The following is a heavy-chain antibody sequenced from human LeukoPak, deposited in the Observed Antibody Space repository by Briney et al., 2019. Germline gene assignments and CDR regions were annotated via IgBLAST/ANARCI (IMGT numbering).Heavy chain of an antibody. CDR2: ISYDGSNK. V-gene: IGHV3-30*04. D-gene: IGHD2-2*01. CDR3: ARDPQYCSSTSCKNYYYMDV. J-gene: IGHJ6*03. CDR1: GFTFSSYA. Sequence: GGSLRLSCAASGFTFSSYAMHWVRQAPGKGLEWVAVISYDGSNKYYADSVKGRFTISRDNSKNTLYLQMNSLRAEDTAVYYCARDPQYCSSTSCKNYYYMDVWGKGTTVTVSS.